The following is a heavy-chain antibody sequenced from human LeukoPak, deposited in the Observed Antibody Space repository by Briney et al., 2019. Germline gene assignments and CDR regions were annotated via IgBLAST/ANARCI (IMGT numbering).Heavy chain of an antibody. CDR1: GGTFSSYA. V-gene: IGHV1-69*04. Sequence: ASVKVSCKASGGTFSSYAISWVRQAPGQGLEWMGRIIPILGIANYAQKFQGRVTITADKSTSTAYMELSSLRSEDTAVYYCAGDPNPRIAGGGTDYYFDYWGQGTLVTVSS. J-gene: IGHJ4*02. CDR2: IIPILGIA. CDR3: AGDPNPRIAGGGTDYYFDY. D-gene: IGHD6-19*01.